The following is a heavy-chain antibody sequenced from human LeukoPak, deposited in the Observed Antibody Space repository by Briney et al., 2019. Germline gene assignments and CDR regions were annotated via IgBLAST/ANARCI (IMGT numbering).Heavy chain of an antibody. D-gene: IGHD3-10*01. V-gene: IGHV1-18*04. Sequence: ASVKVSCKASGYTFTGYHMHWVRQAPGQGLEWMGWISAYNGNTNYAQKLQGRVTMTTDTSTSTAYMELRSLRSDDTAVYYCARSSTAGDSAFDIWGQGTMVTVSS. J-gene: IGHJ3*02. CDR2: ISAYNGNT. CDR3: ARSSTAGDSAFDI. CDR1: GYTFTGYH.